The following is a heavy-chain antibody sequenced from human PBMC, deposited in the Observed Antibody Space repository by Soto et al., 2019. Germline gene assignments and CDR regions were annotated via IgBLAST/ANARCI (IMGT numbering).Heavy chain of an antibody. J-gene: IGHJ4*02. V-gene: IGHV3-30-3*01. CDR1: GFTFSSYA. CDR3: ARGYRSSSAAFDY. Sequence: PGGSLRLSCAASGFTFSSYAMHWVRQAPGKGLEWVAVISYDASNKYYTDSVKGRFTISRDNSKNTLFLQMNSLRAEDTAVYYCARGYRSSSAAFDYWGQGNLVTVSS. CDR2: ISYDASNK. D-gene: IGHD6-13*01.